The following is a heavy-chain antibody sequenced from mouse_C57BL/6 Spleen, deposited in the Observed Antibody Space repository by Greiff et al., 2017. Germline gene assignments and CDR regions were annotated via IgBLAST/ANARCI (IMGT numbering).Heavy chain of an antibody. J-gene: IGHJ4*01. CDR2: ISDGGSYT. Sequence: DVHLVESGGGLVKPGGSLKLSCAASGFTFSSYAMSWVRQTPEKRLEWVATISDGGSYTYYPDNVKGRFTISRDNAKNNLYLQMSHLKSEDTAMYYCARGGDYSNYVPAMDYWGQGTSVTVSS. D-gene: IGHD2-5*01. V-gene: IGHV5-4*01. CDR3: ARGGDYSNYVPAMDY. CDR1: GFTFSSYA.